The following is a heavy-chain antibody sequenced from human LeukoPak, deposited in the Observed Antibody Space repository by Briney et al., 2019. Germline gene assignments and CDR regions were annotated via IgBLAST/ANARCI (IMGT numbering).Heavy chain of an antibody. Sequence: GGSLRLSRAASGFTFSSYAMSWVRQAPGKGLEWVSAISGSGGSTYYADSVKGRFTISRDNSKNTLYLQMNSLRAEDTAVYYCAKDRLRSRRLDYWGQGTLVTVSS. V-gene: IGHV3-23*01. CDR3: AKDRLRSRRLDY. J-gene: IGHJ4*02. D-gene: IGHD4-17*01. CDR2: ISGSGGST. CDR1: GFTFSSYA.